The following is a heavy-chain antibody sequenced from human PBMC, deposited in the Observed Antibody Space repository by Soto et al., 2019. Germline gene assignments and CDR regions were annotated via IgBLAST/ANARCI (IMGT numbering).Heavy chain of an antibody. D-gene: IGHD3-10*01. CDR3: ARDFGRVRGVIAKYGMDV. J-gene: IGHJ6*02. CDR2: ISYDGSNK. CDR1: GFTFSSYA. Sequence: HPGGPLRLSCAASGFTFSSYAMHWVRQAPGKGLEWVAVISYDGSNKYYADSVKGRFTISRDNSKNTLYLQMNSLRAEDTAVYYCARDFGRVRGVIAKYGMDVWGQGTKVTVSS. V-gene: IGHV3-30-3*01.